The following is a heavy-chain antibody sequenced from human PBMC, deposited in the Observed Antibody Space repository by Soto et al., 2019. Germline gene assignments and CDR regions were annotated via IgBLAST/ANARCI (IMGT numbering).Heavy chain of an antibody. Sequence: EVQLLESGGGLVQPGGSLRLSCAASGFTFSSYAMSWVRQAPGKGLEWVSAISGSGGSTYYADSVKGRFTISRDNSKNPLYLQMNSLRAEDTAVYYCANARRGGGSSPWGQGTLVTVSS. CDR3: ANARRGGGSSP. J-gene: IGHJ5*02. CDR2: ISGSGGST. CDR1: GFTFSSYA. D-gene: IGHD6-6*01. V-gene: IGHV3-23*01.